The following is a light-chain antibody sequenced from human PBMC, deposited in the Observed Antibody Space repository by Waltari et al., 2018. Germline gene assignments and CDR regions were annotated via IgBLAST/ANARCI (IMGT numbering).Light chain of an antibody. CDR1: ESISIN. J-gene: IGKJ2*01. CDR3: HQYNNRPPYT. CDR2: GAS. V-gene: IGKV3-15*01. Sequence: TQSPATLSVSLGERVTLTCRASESISINLAWYQQKPGQTPGLIIHGASRGATGVPARVAGSGSRTEFTLIISSLQSEDIAVYYCHQYNNRPPYTFGQGTKLEIK.